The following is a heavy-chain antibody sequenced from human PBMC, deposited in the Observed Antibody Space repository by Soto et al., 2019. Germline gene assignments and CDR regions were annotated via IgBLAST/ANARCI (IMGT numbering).Heavy chain of an antibody. CDR3: ARNTNYYDFWSGYYSELFDY. J-gene: IGHJ4*02. Sequence: SETLSLTCTVSGGSISSSSYYWGWIRQPPGKGLEWIGSIYYSGSTYYNPSLKSRVTISVDTSKNQFSLKLSSVTAADTAVHYCARNTNYYDFWSGYYSELFDYWGQGTLVTVSS. D-gene: IGHD3-3*01. CDR1: GGSISSSSYY. CDR2: IYYSGST. V-gene: IGHV4-39*01.